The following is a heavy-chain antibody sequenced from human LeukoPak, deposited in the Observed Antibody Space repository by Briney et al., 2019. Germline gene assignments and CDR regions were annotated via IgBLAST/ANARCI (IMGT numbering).Heavy chain of an antibody. CDR1: GYTFTGYY. Sequence: ASVKVSCKASGYTFTGYYMHWVRQAPGQGLEWMGWINPNSGGTNYAQKFQGRVTMTRDTSISTAYMELSRLRSDDTAVYYCAREQYSGGWYVRYYYMDVWGKGTTVTVSS. CDR2: INPNSGGT. J-gene: IGHJ6*03. V-gene: IGHV1-2*02. D-gene: IGHD6-19*01. CDR3: AREQYSGGWYVRYYYMDV.